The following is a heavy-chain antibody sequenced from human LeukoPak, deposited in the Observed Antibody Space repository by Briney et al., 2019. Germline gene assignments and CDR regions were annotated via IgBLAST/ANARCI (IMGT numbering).Heavy chain of an antibody. CDR2: IYPGDSDT. Sequence: GESLKISCKGSGYSFTSYWIGWVRQMPGKGLEWMGIIYPGDSDTRYSPSFQGQVTISADKSISTAYLQWSSLKASDTAMYYCATHRTMVRGVMDYYYYMDVWGKGTTVTVSS. D-gene: IGHD3-10*01. CDR1: GYSFTSYW. J-gene: IGHJ6*03. V-gene: IGHV5-51*01. CDR3: ATHRTMVRGVMDYYYYMDV.